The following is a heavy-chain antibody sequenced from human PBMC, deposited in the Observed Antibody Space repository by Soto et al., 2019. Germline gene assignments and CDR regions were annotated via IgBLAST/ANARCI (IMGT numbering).Heavy chain of an antibody. CDR2: IYSAGST. D-gene: IGHD2-8*01. Sequence: GGSLRLSCAASGLTVSSSYMSWVRQAPGKGLQWVSVIYSAGSTYYANSVKGRFTISRDISTNMVYLQMSSLTDEDTAVYYCAKELEIVLMVHAASDSWGQGIPVTVSS. J-gene: IGHJ4*02. CDR1: GLTVSSSY. CDR3: AKELEIVLMVHAASDS. V-gene: IGHV3-53*01.